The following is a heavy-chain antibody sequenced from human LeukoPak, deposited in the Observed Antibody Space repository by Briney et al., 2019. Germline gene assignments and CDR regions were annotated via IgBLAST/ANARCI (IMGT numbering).Heavy chain of an antibody. J-gene: IGHJ6*03. CDR2: IWYDGSNK. V-gene: IGHV3-33*01. D-gene: IGHD4-17*01. Sequence: PGGSLRLSCAASGFTFSSYGMHWVRQAPGKGPEWVAVIWYDGSNKYYADSVKGRFTISRDNSKNTLYLQMNSLRAEDTAVYYCARALGDFYYMDVWGKGTTVTVSS. CDR3: ARALGDFYYMDV. CDR1: GFTFSSYG.